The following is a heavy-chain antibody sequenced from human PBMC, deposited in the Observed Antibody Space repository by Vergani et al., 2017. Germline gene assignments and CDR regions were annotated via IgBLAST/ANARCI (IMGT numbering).Heavy chain of an antibody. CDR3: ARDSTLWFGELPPPPIFDY. V-gene: IGHV3-64*01. J-gene: IGHJ4*02. D-gene: IGHD3-10*01. CDR1: GFTFSSYA. Sequence: EVQVVESGGGLVQPGGSLRLSCAASGFTFSSYAMHWVRQAPGKGLEYVSAISSNGGSTYYANSVKGRFTISRDNSKNTLYLQMGSLRAEDMAVYYCARDSTLWFGELPPPPIFDYWGQGTLVTVSS. CDR2: ISSNGGST.